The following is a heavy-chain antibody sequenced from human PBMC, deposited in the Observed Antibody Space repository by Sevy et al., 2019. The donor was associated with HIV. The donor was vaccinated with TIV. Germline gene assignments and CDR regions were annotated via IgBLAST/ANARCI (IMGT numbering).Heavy chain of an antibody. CDR3: ARDVAAAGTTGAFDI. Sequence: ASVKVSCKASGGTFSSYAISWVRQAPGQGLEWMGGIIPIFGTANYAQKFQGRVTITADESTSTAYMELSSLRSEDTAVYYCARDVAAAGTTGAFDICGQGTMSPSPQ. CDR1: GGTFSSYA. D-gene: IGHD6-13*01. J-gene: IGHJ3*02. CDR2: IIPIFGTA. V-gene: IGHV1-69*13.